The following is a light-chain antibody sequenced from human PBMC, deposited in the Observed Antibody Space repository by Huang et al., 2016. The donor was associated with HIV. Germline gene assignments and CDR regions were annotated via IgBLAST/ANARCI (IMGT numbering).Light chain of an antibody. CDR3: QQGET. J-gene: IGKJ2*01. V-gene: IGKV3-15*01. Sequence: EIMLTQSPATLSVSPGERATLSCRASPRISTNLAWYQQKPRLAPSLLILSASTRAPGIPARFRGSGSGTEFTLTISSLQSEDFAVYYCQQGETFGQGTKLEIK. CDR2: SAS. CDR1: PRISTN.